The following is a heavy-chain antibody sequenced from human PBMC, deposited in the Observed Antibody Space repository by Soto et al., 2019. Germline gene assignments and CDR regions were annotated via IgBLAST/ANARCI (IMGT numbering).Heavy chain of an antibody. J-gene: IGHJ4*02. CDR3: VSVTGWFGDHQGYFDY. D-gene: IGHD3-10*01. Sequence: EVQLVESGGGLVQPGRSLRLSCAASGFTFDTYAMHWVRQAPGKGLEWVSGISWNSGSIAYADSVKGRFTISRDNAKNSLYLQMNSLRAEDTALYYCVSVTGWFGDHQGYFDYWGQGTLVTVSS. V-gene: IGHV3-9*01. CDR1: GFTFDTYA. CDR2: ISWNSGSI.